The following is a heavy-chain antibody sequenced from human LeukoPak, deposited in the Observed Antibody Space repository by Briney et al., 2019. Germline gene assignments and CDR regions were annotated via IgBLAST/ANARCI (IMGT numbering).Heavy chain of an antibody. D-gene: IGHD6-19*01. Sequence: ASVKVSCKASGYTFTSYYMHWVRQAPGQGLEWMGIINPSGGSTSYAQKFQGRVTMTRDTSTSTVYMELSSLRSEDTAVYYCARVAGSGWYFRTTFDYWGRGTLVTVSS. CDR1: GYTFTSYY. V-gene: IGHV1-46*01. J-gene: IGHJ4*01. CDR3: ARVAGSGWYFRTTFDY. CDR2: INPSGGST.